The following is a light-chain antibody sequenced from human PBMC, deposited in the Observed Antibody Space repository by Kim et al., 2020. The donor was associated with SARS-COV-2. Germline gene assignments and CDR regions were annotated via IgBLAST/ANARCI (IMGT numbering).Light chain of an antibody. Sequence: GQSITISCTGTSGDIGTYDLVSWYQHHPGNAPKLVIYEVYKRPSGVSNRFSGSKSVSTASLTISGLQAEDEADYYCSSYAGGSILVFGGGTQLTVL. V-gene: IGLV2-23*02. J-gene: IGLJ2*01. CDR1: SGDIGTYDL. CDR2: EVY. CDR3: SSYAGGSILV.